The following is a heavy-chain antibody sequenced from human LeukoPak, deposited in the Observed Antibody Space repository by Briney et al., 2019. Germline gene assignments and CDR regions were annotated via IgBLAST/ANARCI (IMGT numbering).Heavy chain of an antibody. CDR2: ISSSGSTI. CDR1: GFTFSDYY. Sequence: PGESLRLSCAASGFTFSDYYMSWIRQAPGKGLEWVSYISSSGSTIYYADSVKGRFTISRDNPKNSLYLQMNSLRAEDTAVYYCARSASGWYYFDYWGQGTLVTVSS. D-gene: IGHD6-19*01. J-gene: IGHJ4*02. V-gene: IGHV3-11*01. CDR3: ARSASGWYYFDY.